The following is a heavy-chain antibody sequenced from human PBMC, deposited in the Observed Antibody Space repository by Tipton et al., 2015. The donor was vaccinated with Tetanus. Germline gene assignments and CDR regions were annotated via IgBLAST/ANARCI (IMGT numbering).Heavy chain of an antibody. V-gene: IGHV4-31*03. CDR1: GGSISSGGYY. CDR3: ARGGDTYFGSSCFYDW. D-gene: IGHD3-22*01. J-gene: IGHJ4*02. CDR2: IYHRGST. Sequence: TLSLTCTVSGGSISSGGYYWTWIRQHPGKGLEWIGNIYHRGSTYYNPSLKSRVTISVDTSNNQFTLRLISVTAADTAVYYCARGGDTYFGSSCFYDWWGQGTRVTVSS.